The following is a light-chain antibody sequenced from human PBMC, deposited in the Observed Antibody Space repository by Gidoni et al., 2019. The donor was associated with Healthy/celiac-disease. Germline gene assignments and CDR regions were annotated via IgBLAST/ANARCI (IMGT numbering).Light chain of an antibody. CDR3: QQFNNYPSV. V-gene: IGKV1D-13*01. J-gene: IGKJ5*01. Sequence: AIQLTQSPSSLSASVGDRVSITCRASQGISSALAWYQQKPGKAPKLLIYDASTLESGVPSRFSGSGSGTDFSGSGTDFTLTISSLQPEDFATYYCQQFNNYPSVFGQGTRLEIK. CDR2: DAS. CDR1: QGISSA.